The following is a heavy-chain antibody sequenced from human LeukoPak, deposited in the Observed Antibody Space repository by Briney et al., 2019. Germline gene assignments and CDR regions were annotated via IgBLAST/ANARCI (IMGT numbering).Heavy chain of an antibody. CDR2: IIPIFGTA. J-gene: IGHJ4*02. CDR1: GGTFSSYA. CDR3: ARGRGGYDLNHYFDY. Sequence: ASVKVSCKASGGTFSSYAISWVRQAPGQGLEWMGGIIPIFGTANYAQKFQGRVTITTDESTSTAYMELSSLRSEDTAVYYCARGRGGYDLNHYFDYWGQETLVTVSS. V-gene: IGHV1-69*05. D-gene: IGHD5-12*01.